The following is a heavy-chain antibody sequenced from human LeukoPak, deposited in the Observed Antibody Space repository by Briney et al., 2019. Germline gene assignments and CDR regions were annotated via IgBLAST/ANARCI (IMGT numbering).Heavy chain of an antibody. D-gene: IGHD3-3*01. CDR3: WYDFWSGYNSDY. CDR1: GFTVSSNY. Sequence: PGGSLRLSCAASGFTVSSNYMSWVRQAPGKGLEWVAFIRYDGSNKYYADSVKGRFTISRDNSKNTLYLQMNSLRAEDTAVYYCWYDFWSGYNSDYWGQGTLVTVSS. V-gene: IGHV3-30*02. J-gene: IGHJ4*02. CDR2: IRYDGSNK.